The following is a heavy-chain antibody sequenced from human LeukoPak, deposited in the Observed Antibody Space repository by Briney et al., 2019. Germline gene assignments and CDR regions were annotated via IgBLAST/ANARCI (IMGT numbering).Heavy chain of an antibody. J-gene: IGHJ5*02. CDR1: GGSISGHY. CDR3: ARQAQDGTNNYFDP. Sequence: SETLSLTCTVSGGSISGHYWSWIRQSPGRGLEWIGNIYTSGSTNYNPSLNSRVTISIDTSKNQFSLKVSSMTAADTAVYYCARQAQDGTNNYFDPGAREPWSPSPQ. CDR2: IYTSGST. V-gene: IGHV4-4*09. D-gene: IGHD1-7*01.